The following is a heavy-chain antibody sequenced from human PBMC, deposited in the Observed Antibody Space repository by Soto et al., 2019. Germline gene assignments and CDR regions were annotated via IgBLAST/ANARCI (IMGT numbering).Heavy chain of an antibody. CDR1: GGSISSGGYS. V-gene: IGHV4-30-2*01. CDR3: ARGLPEGAGPIAARPNWFDP. J-gene: IGHJ5*02. Sequence: SETLSLTCAVSGGSISSGGYSWSWIRQPPGKGLEWIGYIYHSGSTYYNPSLKSRVTISVDRSKNQFSLKLSSVTAADTAVYYCARGLPEGAGPIAARPNWFDPWGQGTLVTVS. CDR2: IYHSGST. D-gene: IGHD6-6*01.